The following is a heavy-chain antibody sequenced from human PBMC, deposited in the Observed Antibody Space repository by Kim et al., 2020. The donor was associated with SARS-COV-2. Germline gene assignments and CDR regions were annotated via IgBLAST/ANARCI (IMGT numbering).Heavy chain of an antibody. CDR1: GFTFSSYA. V-gene: IGHV3-23*01. Sequence: GGSLRLSCAASGFTFSSYAMSWVRQAPGKGLEWVSAISGSGGSTYYADSVKGRFTISRDNSKKTLYLQMNSLRAEDTAVYYCAKDHYDFWSGYLRGPFGYWGQGTLVTVSS. J-gene: IGHJ4*02. CDR3: AKDHYDFWSGYLRGPFGY. CDR2: ISGSGGST. D-gene: IGHD3-3*01.